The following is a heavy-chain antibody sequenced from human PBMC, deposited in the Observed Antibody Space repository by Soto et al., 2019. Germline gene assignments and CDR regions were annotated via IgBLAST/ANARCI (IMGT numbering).Heavy chain of an antibody. J-gene: IGHJ2*01. D-gene: IGHD3-16*01. V-gene: IGHV3-30*03. Sequence: GGSLRLSCGAPGVTFKDYGMHWVRQAPGKGLEWVAVISYDGKQTYYADSVKGRFTISKDESKRTLFLQMNSLRVDDTAVYYCARDGWGSNWYFDLWGRGTLVTVSS. CDR2: ISYDGKQT. CDR1: GVTFKDYG. CDR3: ARDGWGSNWYFDL.